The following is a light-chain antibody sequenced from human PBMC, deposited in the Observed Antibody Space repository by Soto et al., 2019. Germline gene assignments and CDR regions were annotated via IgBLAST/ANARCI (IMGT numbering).Light chain of an antibody. V-gene: IGKV2-28*01. CDR2: LGS. CDR1: QSLLHSNGYNY. CDR3: MQALQTPWT. Sequence: DIVMTQSPLSLPVTPREPASISCRSSQSLLHSNGYNYLDWYLQKPGQSPQLLIYLGSNRASGVPDRFSGSGSGTEFTLKISRVEAEDVGIYYCMQALQTPWTFGQGTKVEIK. J-gene: IGKJ1*01.